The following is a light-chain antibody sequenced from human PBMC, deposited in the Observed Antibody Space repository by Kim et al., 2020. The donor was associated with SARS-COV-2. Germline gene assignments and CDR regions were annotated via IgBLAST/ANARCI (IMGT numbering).Light chain of an antibody. J-gene: IGKJ2*03. CDR1: QDIGAY. CDR3: QQYDKIPYS. V-gene: IGKV1-33*01. Sequence: DIQMTQSPASLSASVGDRVTITCHASQDIGAYLNWYQQTPGKAPKLLIYDASDLQPGAPSRFSGSGSGTVFNFTISSLQPEDIATYFCQQYDKIPYSFGQGTKLEI. CDR2: DAS.